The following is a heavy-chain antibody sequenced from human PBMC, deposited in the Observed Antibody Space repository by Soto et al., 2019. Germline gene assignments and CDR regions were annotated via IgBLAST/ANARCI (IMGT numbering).Heavy chain of an antibody. D-gene: IGHD3-16*01. CDR3: ARFGLDESYYYYGMDV. CDR2: ISGSGGGTYYADT. J-gene: IGHJ6*02. Sequence: PGGSLRLSCATSGFTFSNYALSWVRQAPGKGLEWVSGISGSGGGTYYADTYYADSVRARFIISRDNSKDTLYLQINSLRAEDTAVYYCARFGLDESYYYYGMDVWGQGTTVTVSS. CDR1: GFTFSNYA. V-gene: IGHV3-23*01.